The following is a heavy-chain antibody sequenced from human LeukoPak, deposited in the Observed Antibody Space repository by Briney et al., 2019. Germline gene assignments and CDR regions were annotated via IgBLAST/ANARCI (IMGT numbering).Heavy chain of an antibody. CDR1: GYSFTSHW. Sequence: EALKISCKGSGYSFTSHWIGWVRQMPGKGLEWMGIINPGDSKARYNPSFQGQVIISADKSITNAYLKWSSLKASDTAMYYCARQVGGGTAVFNWGQGTLVTVSS. J-gene: IGHJ4*02. V-gene: IGHV5-51*01. CDR3: ARQVGGGTAVFN. CDR2: INPGDSKA. D-gene: IGHD1/OR15-1a*01.